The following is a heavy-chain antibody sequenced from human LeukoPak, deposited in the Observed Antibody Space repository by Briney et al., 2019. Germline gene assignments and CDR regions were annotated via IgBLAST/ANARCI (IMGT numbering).Heavy chain of an antibody. CDR1: GFSFSSYY. CDR2: INPDGSER. V-gene: IGHV3-7*03. D-gene: IGHD5-18*01. Sequence: GGSLRLSCAASGFSFSSYYMSWVRQAPGKGLEWVALINPDGSERYYVDSVKGRFTISRDNARNSLYLQMNSLKTEDTAVYYCTTDGYSYGYGMYYYYYGMDVWGQGTTVTVSS. CDR3: TTDGYSYGYGMYYYYYGMDV. J-gene: IGHJ6*02.